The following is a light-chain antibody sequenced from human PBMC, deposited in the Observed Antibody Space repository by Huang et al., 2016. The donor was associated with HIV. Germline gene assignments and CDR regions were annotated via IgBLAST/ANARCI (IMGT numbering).Light chain of an antibody. CDR3: QQYNNWPRT. CDR2: GAS. V-gene: IGKV3-15*01. Sequence: EIVMTQSPATLSVSLGERATLSCRASQSVGSNLAWYQQKPGQALRLLLYGASTRATGIPARFSGSGSGTEFTLAISSLQSEDFAVYYCQQYNNWPRTFGQGTKVEIK. J-gene: IGKJ1*01. CDR1: QSVGSN.